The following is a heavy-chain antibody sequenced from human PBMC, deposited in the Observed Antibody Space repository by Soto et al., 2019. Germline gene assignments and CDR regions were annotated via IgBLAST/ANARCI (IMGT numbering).Heavy chain of an antibody. V-gene: IGHV1-69*02. CDR3: ARMGIAAAGSHFRDY. CDR2: IIPILGIA. J-gene: IGHJ4*02. Sequence: SVKVSCKASGGTFRSFTISWVRQYTGQGLEWMGRIIPILGIANYAQKFQGRVTITADKSTSTAYMELSSLRSEDTAVYYCARMGIAAAGSHFRDYWGQGTLVTVSS. D-gene: IGHD6-13*01. CDR1: GGTFRSFT.